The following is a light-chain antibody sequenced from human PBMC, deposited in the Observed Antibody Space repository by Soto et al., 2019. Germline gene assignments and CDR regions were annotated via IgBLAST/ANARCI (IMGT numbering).Light chain of an antibody. V-gene: IGKV3-11*01. CDR3: QLSQQRSSWPPIA. CDR2: DAS. CDR1: ERISHS. J-gene: IGKJ5*01. Sequence: DIVLTQSPATLSSSPGNRVTLSCRANERISHSLAWYQQKPGQAPRILIYDASFRATGIPERFSGSGSGTDFTLSISSLEPEDFAVYYCQLSQQRSSWPPIAFGQGTRLEIK.